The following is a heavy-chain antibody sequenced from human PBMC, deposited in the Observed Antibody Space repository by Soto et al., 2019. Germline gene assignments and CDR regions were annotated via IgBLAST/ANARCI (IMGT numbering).Heavy chain of an antibody. CDR1: GYTFTSYF. Sequence: ASVKVSCKASGYTFTSYFISWVRQAPGQGLEWMGWISAYNGNTNYAQKLQGRVTMTTDTSTSTAYMELRSLRSDDTAVYYCARVDTAMVTASYWGQGTLVTVSS. CDR3: ARVDTAMVTASY. CDR2: ISAYNGNT. V-gene: IGHV1-18*01. J-gene: IGHJ4*02. D-gene: IGHD5-18*01.